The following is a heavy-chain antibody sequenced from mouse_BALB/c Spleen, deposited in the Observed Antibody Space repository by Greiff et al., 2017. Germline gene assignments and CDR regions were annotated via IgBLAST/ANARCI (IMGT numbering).Heavy chain of an antibody. CDR2: ISYSGST. CDR1: GYSITSDYA. CDR3: SSHYYGYVAY. D-gene: IGHD1-2*01. J-gene: IGHJ3*01. Sequence: EVKVEESGPGLVKPSQSLSLTCTVTGYSITSDYAWNWIRQFPGNKLEWMGYISYSGSTSYNPSLKSRISITRDTSKNQFFLQLNSVTTEDTATYYCSSHYYGYVAYWGQGTLVTVSA. V-gene: IGHV3-2*02.